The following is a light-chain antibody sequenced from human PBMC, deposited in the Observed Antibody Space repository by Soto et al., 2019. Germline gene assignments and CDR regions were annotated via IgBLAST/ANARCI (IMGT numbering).Light chain of an antibody. V-gene: IGKV1-5*01. J-gene: IGKJ1*01. Sequence: DIQMTQSPSTLSASVGDRVSITCRASQSISSWLAWYQQKPGKAPKFLIYDASSLESGVPSRFSGSGSGTEFTLTISSLQNDDVAAYYCQQYNSYSPTFGQGTRVEIK. CDR1: QSISSW. CDR2: DAS. CDR3: QQYNSYSPT.